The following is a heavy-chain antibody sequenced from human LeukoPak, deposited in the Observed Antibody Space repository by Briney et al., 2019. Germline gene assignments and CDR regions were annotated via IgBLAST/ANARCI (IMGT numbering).Heavy chain of an antibody. D-gene: IGHD3-22*01. J-gene: IGHJ3*02. Sequence: PSETLSLTCTVSGGSISSSSYYWGWIRQPPGKGLEWIGSIYYSGSTYYNPSLKSRVTISVDTSKNQFSLKLSSVTAADTAVYYCARRLVYYDSSGYYYTDAFDIWGQGTMVTVSS. CDR1: GGSISSSSYY. CDR3: ARRLVYYDSSGYYYTDAFDI. V-gene: IGHV4-39*01. CDR2: IYYSGST.